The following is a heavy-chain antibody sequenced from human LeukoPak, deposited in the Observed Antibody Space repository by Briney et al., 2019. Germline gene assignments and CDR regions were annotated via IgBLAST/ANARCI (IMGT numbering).Heavy chain of an antibody. V-gene: IGHV1-18*01. J-gene: IGHJ3*02. CDR2: ISAYNGAR. CDR3: TRGTDAFEI. CDR1: GNTFSNYG. Sequence: ASVKVSCKASGNTFSNYGFNWVRQAPGQGLEWMGWISAYNGARIYEEKVQGRVTMTTDTSTSTVYMELRSLGPDDTAVYYCTRGTDAFEIWGQGTMLTVPS.